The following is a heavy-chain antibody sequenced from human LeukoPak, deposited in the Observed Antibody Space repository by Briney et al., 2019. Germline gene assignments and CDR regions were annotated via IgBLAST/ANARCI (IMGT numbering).Heavy chain of an antibody. J-gene: IGHJ4*02. V-gene: IGHV4-4*07. CDR3: ARVPPYDFWSGYFDY. CDR2: IYTSGST. Sequence: SETLSLTCTVSGDSISSYYWSWIRQPAGKGLEWIGRIYTSGSTYYNPSLKSRVTMSVDTSKNQFSLKLNSVIAADTAVYYCARVPPYDFWSGYFDYWGQGTLVTVSS. CDR1: GDSISSYY. D-gene: IGHD3-3*01.